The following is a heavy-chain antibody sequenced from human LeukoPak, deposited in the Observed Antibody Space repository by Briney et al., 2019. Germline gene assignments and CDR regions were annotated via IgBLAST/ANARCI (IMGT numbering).Heavy chain of an antibody. J-gene: IGHJ4*02. CDR1: GFTFSSYA. CDR3: ARRAQEWNYFDY. Sequence: GGSLRLSCAASGFTFSSYAMHWVRQAPGKGLEWVAVISYDGSNKYYADSVKGRFTISRDNSKNTLYLQMNSLRAEDTAVYYCARRAQEWNYFDYWGQGTLVTVSS. CDR2: ISYDGSNK. D-gene: IGHD1-26*01. V-gene: IGHV3-30*04.